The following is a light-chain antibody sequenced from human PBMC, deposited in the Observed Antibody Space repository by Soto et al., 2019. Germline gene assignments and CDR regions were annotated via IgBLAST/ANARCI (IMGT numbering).Light chain of an antibody. CDR2: GTS. CDR3: QQYNKLPLT. V-gene: IGKV3-15*01. CDR1: QTVSGN. J-gene: IGKJ4*01. Sequence: EIVMTQSPATLSVSPGERATLSCRASQTVSGNLAWYQQKPGQAPRLLIYGTSTRATGISARFSGSGSGTAFALTISSLQSEDFAVYYCQQYNKLPLTFGGGTKVEIK.